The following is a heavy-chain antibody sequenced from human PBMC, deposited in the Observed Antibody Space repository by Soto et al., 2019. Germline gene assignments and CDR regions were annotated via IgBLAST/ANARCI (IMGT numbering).Heavy chain of an antibody. D-gene: IGHD6-19*01. CDR2: SYYSGST. CDR1: GGSISSYY. Sequence: SETLSLTCTVSGGSISSYYWSWIRQPPGKGLEWIGYSYYSGSTNYNPSLKSRVTISVDTSKNQFSLKLSSVTAADTAVYYCARHDGFSSGWIFDYWGHGTLVTVS. J-gene: IGHJ4*01. CDR3: ARHDGFSSGWIFDY. V-gene: IGHV4-59*08.